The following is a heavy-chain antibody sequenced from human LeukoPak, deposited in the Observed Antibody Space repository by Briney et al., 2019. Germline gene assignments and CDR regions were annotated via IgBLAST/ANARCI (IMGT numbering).Heavy chain of an antibody. CDR1: GGSISSSSYY. D-gene: IGHD1-1*01. Sequence: SETLSLTCTVSGGSISSSSYYWGWIRRPPGKGLEWIGSIYYSGSTYYNPSLKSRVTISVDTSKNQFSLKLSSVTAADTAVYYCARLENVDWFDPWGQGTLVIVSS. V-gene: IGHV4-39*01. CDR3: ARLENVDWFDP. CDR2: IYYSGST. J-gene: IGHJ5*02.